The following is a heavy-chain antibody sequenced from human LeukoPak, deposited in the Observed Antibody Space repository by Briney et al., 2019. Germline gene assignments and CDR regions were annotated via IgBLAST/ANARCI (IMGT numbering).Heavy chain of an antibody. Sequence: GGSLRLSCAASGFTFSYHWMTWVRQAPGKGLEWVANIKNDGAVKNYVDSVKGRFTISRDNAKNTLYLQMNSLRAEDTAVYYCAKVRYSSSLEREDVWGQGTTVTVPS. J-gene: IGHJ6*02. D-gene: IGHD6-13*01. CDR2: IKNDGAVK. V-gene: IGHV3-7*03. CDR1: GFTFSYHW. CDR3: AKVRYSSSLEREDV.